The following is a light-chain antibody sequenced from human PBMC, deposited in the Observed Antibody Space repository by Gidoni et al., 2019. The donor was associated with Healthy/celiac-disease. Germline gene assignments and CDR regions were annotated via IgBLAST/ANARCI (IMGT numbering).Light chain of an antibody. CDR3: QQYGSSQT. J-gene: IGKJ1*01. Sequence: EIVLTQSPGTLSLSPGEIATLPCRASQSVSSSYLAWYQQKPGQAPRLLIYGASSRATGIPDRFSGSGSGTDFTLTISRLEPEDFAVYYCQQYGSSQTFGQGTKVEIK. CDR1: QSVSSSY. CDR2: GAS. V-gene: IGKV3-20*01.